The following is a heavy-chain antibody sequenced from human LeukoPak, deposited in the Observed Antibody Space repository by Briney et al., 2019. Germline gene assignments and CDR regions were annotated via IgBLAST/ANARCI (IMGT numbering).Heavy chain of an antibody. D-gene: IGHD3-22*01. V-gene: IGHV4-39*07. CDR1: GGSISSSSYS. J-gene: IGHJ5*02. Sequence: PSETLSLTCTVSGGSISSSSYSWGWIRQPPGKGLEWIGSIYYSGSTYYNPSLKSRVTISVDTSKNQFSLKLSSVTAADTAVYYCARAPFTYYYDSSGYSNWFDPWGQGTLVTVSS. CDR2: IYYSGST. CDR3: ARAPFTYYYDSSGYSNWFDP.